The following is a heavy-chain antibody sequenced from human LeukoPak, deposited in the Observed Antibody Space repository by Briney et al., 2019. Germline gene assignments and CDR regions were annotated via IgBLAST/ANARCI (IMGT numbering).Heavy chain of an antibody. CDR3: ARSGYSSTWYLQNFELDY. J-gene: IGHJ4*02. Sequence: GGSLRLSCAASGFTFSSYGMHWVRQAPGKGLEWVAVISYDGSNKYYADSVKGRFTISRDNSKNTLYLQMNSLRAEDTAVYFCARSGYSSTWYLQNFELDYWGQGTLVTVSS. V-gene: IGHV3-30*03. CDR1: GFTFSSYG. D-gene: IGHD2-2*01. CDR2: ISYDGSNK.